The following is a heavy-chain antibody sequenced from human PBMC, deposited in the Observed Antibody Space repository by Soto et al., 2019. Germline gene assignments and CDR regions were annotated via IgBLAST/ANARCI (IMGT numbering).Heavy chain of an antibody. J-gene: IGHJ4*02. D-gene: IGHD3-16*02. V-gene: IGHV3-15*01. Sequence: EVQLVESGGGLVEPGGSIRLSCVASGFTFTKAYMTWVRQAPGKGLEWVGRIKGSHAGGTTDYATSGKGRFTSSRGAPKTTLYRQMSSLKTAHTSVYCWGTGGGYPGSHFDGAYWCPGTLVSVSS. CDR1: GFTFTKAY. CDR3: GTGGGYPGSHFDGAY. CDR2: IKGSHAGGTT.